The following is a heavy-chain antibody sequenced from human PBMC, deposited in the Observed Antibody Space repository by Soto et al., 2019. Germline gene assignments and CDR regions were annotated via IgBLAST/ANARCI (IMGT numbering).Heavy chain of an antibody. CDR1: GGSISSGDYY. V-gene: IGHV4-30-4*01. Sequence: SETLSLTCTVSGGSISSGDYYWSWIRQPPGKGLEWIGYIYYSGSTYYNPSLKSRVTISVDTSKNQFSLKLSSGTAADTAAYYCGGGPATGTADWFDPWGQGTLVTVSS. D-gene: IGHD4-17*01. J-gene: IGHJ5*02. CDR2: IYYSGST. CDR3: GGGPATGTADWFDP.